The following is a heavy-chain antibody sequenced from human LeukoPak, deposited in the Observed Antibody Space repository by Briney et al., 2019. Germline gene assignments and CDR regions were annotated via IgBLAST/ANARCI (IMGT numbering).Heavy chain of an antibody. CDR1: GGSISSSSYY. CDR2: MYHSGNT. V-gene: IGHV4-39*07. CDR3: SRKPEAGGGYDPFDF. D-gene: IGHD5-12*01. J-gene: IGHJ4*02. Sequence: SETLSLTCTVSGGSISSSSYYWGWIRQPPGKGLEWIGSMYHSGNTYYNPALKSRVTISIDTSKNQFSLKLNSLTAADTAFYYCSRKPEAGGGYDPFDFWGQGILVTVSS.